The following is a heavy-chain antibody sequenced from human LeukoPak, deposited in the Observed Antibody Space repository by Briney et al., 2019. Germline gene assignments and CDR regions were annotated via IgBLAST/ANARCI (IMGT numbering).Heavy chain of an antibody. J-gene: IGHJ4*02. Sequence: SETLSLTCTVSGGSISSYYWSWIRQPPGKGLEWIGYIYYSGSTNYNPSLKSRVTISVDTSKNQFSLKLSSVTAADTAVYYCARSGGYSSSWYSDYWGQGTLVTVSS. CDR1: GGSISSYY. CDR2: IYYSGST. D-gene: IGHD6-13*01. CDR3: ARSGGYSSSWYSDY. V-gene: IGHV4-59*01.